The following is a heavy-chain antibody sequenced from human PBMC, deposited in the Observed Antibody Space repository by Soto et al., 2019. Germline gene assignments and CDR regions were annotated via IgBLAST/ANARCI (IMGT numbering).Heavy chain of an antibody. CDR1: GFTFGDYA. CDR3: TREERGYGNYYYYGMDV. CDR2: IRSKAYGGTT. Sequence: GGSLRLSCTASGFTFGDYAMSWFRQAPGKGLEWVGFIRSKAYGGTTEYAASVKGRFTISRDDSKSIAYLQMNSLKTEDTAVYYCTREERGYGNYYYYGMDVWGQGTTVTVSS. D-gene: IGHD5-12*01. J-gene: IGHJ6*02. V-gene: IGHV3-49*03.